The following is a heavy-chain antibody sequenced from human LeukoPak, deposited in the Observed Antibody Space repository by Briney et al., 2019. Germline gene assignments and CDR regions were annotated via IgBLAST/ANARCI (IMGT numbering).Heavy chain of an antibody. J-gene: IGHJ3*02. CDR1: GFTFSSYW. CDR3: ARDGGGDIVVAFAFDI. D-gene: IGHD2-15*01. V-gene: IGHV3-7*05. CDR2: INQDGSGK. Sequence: GGSLRLSCAASGFTFSSYWMSWVRQAPGKGLEWVAHINQDGSGKYYVDSVKGRFTISRDNAKNSLYLQMNSLRAEDTAVYYCARDGGGDIVVAFAFDIWGQGTMVTVSS.